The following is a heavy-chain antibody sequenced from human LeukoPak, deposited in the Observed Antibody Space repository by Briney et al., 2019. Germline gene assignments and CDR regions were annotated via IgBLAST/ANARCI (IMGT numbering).Heavy chain of an antibody. D-gene: IGHD3-22*01. Sequence: SETLSLTCTVSGGSISSYYWSWIRQPPGKGLEWIGYIYYSGSTNYNPSLKSRVTISVDTSKNQFSLKLSSVTAADTAVYYCARDQEDSSGYYRGNWFDPWGQGTLVTVSS. V-gene: IGHV4-59*01. J-gene: IGHJ5*02. CDR2: IYYSGST. CDR3: ARDQEDSSGYYRGNWFDP. CDR1: GGSISSYY.